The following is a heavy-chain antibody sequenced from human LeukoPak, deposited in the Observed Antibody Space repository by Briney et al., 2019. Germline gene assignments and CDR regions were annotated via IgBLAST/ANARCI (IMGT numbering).Heavy chain of an antibody. D-gene: IGHD3-9*01. V-gene: IGHV1-8*01. CDR2: MNPNSGNT. J-gene: IGHJ3*02. CDR1: GYTFTSYD. CDR3: AREAELRYFDWLLTNHDAFDI. Sequence: ASVKVSCKASGYTFTSYDINWVRQATGQGLEWMGWMNPNSGNTGYAQKFQGRVTMTRNTSISTAYMELSSLRSEDTAVYYCAREAELRYFDWLLTNHDAFDIWGQGTMVTVSS.